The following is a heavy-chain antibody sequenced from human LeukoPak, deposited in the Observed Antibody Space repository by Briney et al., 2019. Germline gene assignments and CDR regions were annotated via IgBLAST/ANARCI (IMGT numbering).Heavy chain of an antibody. CDR2: TNVGNDYT. CDR1: GYTFTHYA. Sequence: GASVKVSCTASGYTFTHYAVHWVRQAPGQRLEWMGWTNVGNDYTESSQKFQGGLTITSDTTATTVYMELSSLRSEDTVVYYCARDDFSTYPGLNYFDYWGQGSLVTVSS. D-gene: IGHD4-11*01. V-gene: IGHV1-3*01. CDR3: ARDDFSTYPGLNYFDY. J-gene: IGHJ4*02.